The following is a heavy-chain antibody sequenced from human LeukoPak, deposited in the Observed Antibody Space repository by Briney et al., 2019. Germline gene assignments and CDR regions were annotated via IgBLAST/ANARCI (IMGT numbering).Heavy chain of an antibody. CDR2: MSYDGSNK. J-gene: IGHJ4*02. CDR3: ARDLVPAARASAFDY. Sequence: GGSLRLSCAASGFTFSSYGMHWVRQAPGKGLEWVAVMSYDGSNKYYADSVKGRFTISRDNSKNTLYLQMSSLRAEDTAVYYCARDLVPAARASAFDYWGQGILVTVSS. V-gene: IGHV3-30*03. D-gene: IGHD2-2*01. CDR1: GFTFSSYG.